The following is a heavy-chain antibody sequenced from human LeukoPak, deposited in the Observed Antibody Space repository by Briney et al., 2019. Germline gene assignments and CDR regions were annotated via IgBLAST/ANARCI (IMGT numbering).Heavy chain of an antibody. J-gene: IGHJ6*02. Sequence: GGSLRLSCAASGFTFSSYWMSGVRQAPGKGLEWVSYISSSGSTIYYADSVKGRFTISRDNAKNSLYLQMNSLRAEDTAVYSCARDWRGGYGDYYYYYGMDVWGQGTTVTVSS. CDR2: ISSSGSTI. CDR1: GFTFSSYW. V-gene: IGHV3-48*04. D-gene: IGHD4-17*01. CDR3: ARDWRGGYGDYYYYYGMDV.